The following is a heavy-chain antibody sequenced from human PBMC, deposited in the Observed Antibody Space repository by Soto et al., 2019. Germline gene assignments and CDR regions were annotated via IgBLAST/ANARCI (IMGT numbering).Heavy chain of an antibody. D-gene: IGHD1-1*01. CDR2: IHHSGST. CDR3: ASRPTGVLI. Sequence: QVQLQESGPGLVKPSGTLSLTCAVSGGSISSSDWWSWVRQPPGKGLEWVGEIHHSGSTNSNPSLKGRVSISVDKSEKQFSLNLNFGPAADTAGYYCASRPTGVLIWGQGTLVTVSS. J-gene: IGHJ4*02. V-gene: IGHV4-4*02. CDR1: GGSISSSDW.